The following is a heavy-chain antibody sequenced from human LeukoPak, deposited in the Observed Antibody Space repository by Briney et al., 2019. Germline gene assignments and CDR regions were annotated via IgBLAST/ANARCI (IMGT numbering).Heavy chain of an antibody. Sequence: PSETLSLTCAVYGGSLNGHYWSWIRQPPGKGLEWIGEGSESGGTKFNPSLKSRVTISADTSKNQFSLKLNSVTAADTAVYCCAKSGQSGFSFDPWGQGTLVTVSS. V-gene: IGHV4-34*01. D-gene: IGHD3-3*01. CDR3: AKSGQSGFSFDP. CDR2: GSESGGT. CDR1: GGSLNGHY. J-gene: IGHJ5*02.